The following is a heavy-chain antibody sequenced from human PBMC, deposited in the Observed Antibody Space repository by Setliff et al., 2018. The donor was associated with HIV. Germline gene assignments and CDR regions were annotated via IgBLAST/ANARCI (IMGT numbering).Heavy chain of an antibody. CDR3: ARATFGSTSSGINYYMDV. Sequence: SCTVSGGSVSGYFWSWIRQPPGRGLEWIGYIYYDGTTNSNPSLKSRVTISVTTSKNQFSLKLSSVTAADTALYFCARATFGSTSSGINYYMDVWGKGTTVTVSS. D-gene: IGHD3-10*01. CDR2: IYYDGTT. CDR1: GGSVSGYF. V-gene: IGHV4-59*02. J-gene: IGHJ6*03.